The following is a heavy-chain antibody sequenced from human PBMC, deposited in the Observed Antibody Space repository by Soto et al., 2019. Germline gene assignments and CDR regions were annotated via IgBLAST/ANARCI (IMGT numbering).Heavy chain of an antibody. CDR3: ATRPFGVVIMSPLGGMAPFDY. V-gene: IGHV1-24*01. D-gene: IGHD3-3*01. CDR1: GYTLTELS. CDR2: FDPEDGET. J-gene: IGHJ4*02. Sequence: GASVKVSCKVSGYTLTELSMHWVRQAPGKGLEWMGGFDPEDGETIYAQKFQGRVTMTEDTSTDTAYMELSSLRSEDTAVYYCATRPFGVVIMSPLGGMAPFDYWGQGTLVTVSS.